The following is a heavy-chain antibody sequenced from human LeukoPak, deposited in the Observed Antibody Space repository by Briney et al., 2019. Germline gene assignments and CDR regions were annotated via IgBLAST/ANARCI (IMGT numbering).Heavy chain of an antibody. D-gene: IGHD5-18*01. Sequence: PSETLSLTCTVSGGSINAYYWSWIRQPPGKGLEWIAYVRDNGENNYNPSLKSRVAISVDTANNQISLRLNFVTAADTAIYYCARQPVNTAAFDIRGIGTMVTVSS. CDR1: GGSINAYY. CDR3: ARQPVNTAAFDI. CDR2: VRDNGEN. J-gene: IGHJ3*02. V-gene: IGHV4-59*08.